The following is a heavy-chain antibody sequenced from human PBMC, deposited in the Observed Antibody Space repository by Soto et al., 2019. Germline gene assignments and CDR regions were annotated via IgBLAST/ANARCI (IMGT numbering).Heavy chain of an antibody. J-gene: IGHJ4*02. Sequence: EVQLLESGGGLVQPGGSLRLSCAASGFNFRSYAMTLVRQAPGKGLEWVSTIRASGDTTFYADSVKGRITISRDNSKNTVYLQMNTLAADDTAVYFCAKGGYTYYYDYWGQGILVTVAS. CDR1: GFNFRSYA. CDR3: AKGGYTYYYDY. V-gene: IGHV3-23*01. D-gene: IGHD5-18*01. CDR2: IRASGDTT.